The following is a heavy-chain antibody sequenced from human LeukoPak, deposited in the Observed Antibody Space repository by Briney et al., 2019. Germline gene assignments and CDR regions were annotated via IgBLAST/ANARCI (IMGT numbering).Heavy chain of an antibody. J-gene: IGHJ4*02. D-gene: IGHD3-22*01. CDR2: ISSSGSTI. V-gene: IGHV3-48*04. CDR3: ASITMKRYFDY. CDR1: GFTFSGYG. Sequence: GRSLRLSCAASGFTFSGYGMHWVRQAPGKGLEWVSYISSSGSTIYYADSVKGRFTISRDNAKNSLYLQMNSLRAEDTAVYYCASITMKRYFDYWGQGTLVTVSS.